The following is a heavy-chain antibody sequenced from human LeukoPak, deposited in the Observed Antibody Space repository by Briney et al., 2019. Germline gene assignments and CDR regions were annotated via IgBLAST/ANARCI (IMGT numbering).Heavy chain of an antibody. J-gene: IGHJ4*02. CDR2: IYYSGST. CDR1: GGSISSSSYY. Sequence: SETLSLTCTVSGGSISSSSYYWGWIRQPPGKGLEWIGSIYYSGSTYYNPSLKSRVTMSLDTSKNQFSLKLSSVTAADTAVYYCARSWSAGNYGNFDYWGQGTLVTVSS. D-gene: IGHD3-9*01. CDR3: ARSWSAGNYGNFDY. V-gene: IGHV4-39*07.